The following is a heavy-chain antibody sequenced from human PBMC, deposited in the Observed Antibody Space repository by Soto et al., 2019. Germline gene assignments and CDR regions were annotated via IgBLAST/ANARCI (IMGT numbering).Heavy chain of an antibody. J-gene: IGHJ5*02. CDR2: MTSDMKTI. Sequence: EVQLVESGGGLIQPGGSLRLSCAASGFTFSVYSMNWIRQAPGKGLEWISYMTSDMKTIHYADSVKGRFTISRDNDKNSVYLQMTSLRDEDTAVYYCARSVEGHFDPWGQGSLVTVSS. V-gene: IGHV3-48*02. CDR3: ARSVEGHFDP. D-gene: IGHD3-3*02. CDR1: GFTFSVYS.